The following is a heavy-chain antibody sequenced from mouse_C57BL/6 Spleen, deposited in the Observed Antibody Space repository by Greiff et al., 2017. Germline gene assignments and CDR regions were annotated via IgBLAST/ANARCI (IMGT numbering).Heavy chain of an antibody. CDR1: GYTFTNYW. D-gene: IGHD2-13*01. J-gene: IGHJ1*03. V-gene: IGHV1-63*01. CDR3: ARSTGDYYWYFGV. Sequence: VHLVESGAELVRPGTSVKMSCKASGYTFTNYWIGWAKQRPGHGLEWIGDIYPGGGYTNYNEKFKGKATLTADKSSSTAYMQFSSLTSEDSALYYCARSTGDYYWYFGVWGTGTTVTVSS. CDR2: IYPGGGYT.